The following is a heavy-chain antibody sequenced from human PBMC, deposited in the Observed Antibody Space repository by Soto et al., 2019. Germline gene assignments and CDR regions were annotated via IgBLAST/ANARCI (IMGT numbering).Heavy chain of an antibody. CDR1: GGTFSSYA. CDR3: ARGDSSWYRFDY. Sequence: SVKVSCKASGGTFSSYAISWVRQAPGQGLEWMGGIIPIFGTANYAQKFQGRVTITADESTSTAYMELSSLRSEDTAVYYCARGDSSWYRFDYWGQGTLVTVSS. V-gene: IGHV1-69*13. CDR2: IIPIFGTA. D-gene: IGHD6-13*01. J-gene: IGHJ4*02.